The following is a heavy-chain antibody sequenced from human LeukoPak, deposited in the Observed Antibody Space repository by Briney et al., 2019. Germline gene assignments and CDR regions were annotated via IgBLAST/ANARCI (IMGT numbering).Heavy chain of an antibody. Sequence: PGGSLRLSCTASGFTLSSYAMNWVRQAPGKGLEWVSYISNSGSMIYYADSVKGRFTLSRDNAKNSLYLQMNSLRDEDTAVYYCARGPISGWSADYWGQGTLVTVSS. CDR1: GFTLSSYA. CDR2: ISNSGSMI. J-gene: IGHJ4*02. V-gene: IGHV3-48*02. CDR3: ARGPISGWSADY. D-gene: IGHD6-19*01.